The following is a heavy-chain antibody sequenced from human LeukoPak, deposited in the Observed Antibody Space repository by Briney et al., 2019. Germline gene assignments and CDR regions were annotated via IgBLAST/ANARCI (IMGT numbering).Heavy chain of an antibody. J-gene: IGHJ4*02. CDR3: TKVLSGYYYFDY. D-gene: IGHD3-22*01. V-gene: IGHV3-23*01. CDR2: ISGSGGST. CDR1: GFTFSSYA. Sequence: AGGSLRLSCAASGFTFSSYAMSWVRQAPGKGLEWVSAISGSGGSTYYADSVKGRFTISRDNSKNTLYLQMNSLRAEDTAVYYCTKVLSGYYYFDYWGQGTLVTVSS.